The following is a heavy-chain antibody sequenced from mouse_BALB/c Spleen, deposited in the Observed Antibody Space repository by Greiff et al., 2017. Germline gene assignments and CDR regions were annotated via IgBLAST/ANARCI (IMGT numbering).Heavy chain of an antibody. CDR2: IYPGNVNT. D-gene: IGHD1-1*01. Sequence: LVESGPELVKPGASVRISCKASGYTFTSYYIHWVKQRPGQGLEWIGWIYPGNVNTKYNEKFKGKATLTADKSSSTAYMQLSSLTSEDSAVYFCARGGTTGNFDYWGQGTTLTVSS. CDR1: GYTFTSYY. V-gene: IGHV1S56*01. J-gene: IGHJ2*01. CDR3: ARGGTTGNFDY.